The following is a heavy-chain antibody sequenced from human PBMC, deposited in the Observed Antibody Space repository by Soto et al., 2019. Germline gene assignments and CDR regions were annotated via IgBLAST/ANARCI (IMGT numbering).Heavy chain of an antibody. Sequence: PGGSLRLSCAASGFTFSSYGISWIRLSPGKGLEWVSVISGGGDTTYYTPSVKGRFTISRDDFRNTLYLQMNSLRTEDTAIYYCAKLRDFVVPAAGKLDYWGPGTLVTVSS. CDR3: AKLRDFVVPAAGKLDY. CDR2: ISGGGDTT. V-gene: IGHV3-23*01. D-gene: IGHD2-2*01. CDR1: GFTFSSYG. J-gene: IGHJ4*02.